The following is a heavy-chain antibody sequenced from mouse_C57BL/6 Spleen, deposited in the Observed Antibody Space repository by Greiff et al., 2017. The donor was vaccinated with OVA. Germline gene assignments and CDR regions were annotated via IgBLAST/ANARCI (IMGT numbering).Heavy chain of an antibody. CDR1: GYTFTSYW. Sequence: VQLQQSGAELVRPGSSVKLSCKASGYTFTSYWMHWVKQRPIQGLEWIGNIDPSDSETHYNQKFKDKATLTVDKSSSTAYMQLSSLTSEDSAVYYCARDHSDGYWFAYWGQGTLVTVSA. CDR2: IDPSDSET. J-gene: IGHJ3*01. D-gene: IGHD2-3*01. CDR3: ARDHSDGYWFAY. V-gene: IGHV1-52*01.